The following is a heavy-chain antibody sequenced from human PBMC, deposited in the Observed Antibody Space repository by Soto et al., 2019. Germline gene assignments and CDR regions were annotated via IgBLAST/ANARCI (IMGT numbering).Heavy chain of an antibody. CDR1: GGSISSHY. CDR3: ARRWGYSFDY. Sequence: PSETLSLTCTVSGGSISSHYWSWIRQPPGKGLEWIGYIYYSGSTNYNPSLKSRVTISVDTSKNQFSLKLSSVTAADTAVYYCARRWGYSFDYWGQGTLVTVSS. D-gene: IGHD3-22*01. CDR2: IYYSGST. V-gene: IGHV4-59*11. J-gene: IGHJ4*02.